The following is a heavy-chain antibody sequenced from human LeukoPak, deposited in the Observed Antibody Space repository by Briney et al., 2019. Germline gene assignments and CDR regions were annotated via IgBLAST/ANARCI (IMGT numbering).Heavy chain of an antibody. CDR1: SYTFIRYG. CDR3: ARVRNYDGSTYYFDY. Sequence: ASVKVSCKASSYTFIRYGISWVRQAPGQGLEWMGWISAYNGNTNYAQKFQGRVAMTTDTSTSTAYMELRSLRSDDTAVYYCARVRNYDGSTYYFDYWGQGTLVTVSS. V-gene: IGHV1-18*01. CDR2: ISAYNGNT. J-gene: IGHJ4*02. D-gene: IGHD3-22*01.